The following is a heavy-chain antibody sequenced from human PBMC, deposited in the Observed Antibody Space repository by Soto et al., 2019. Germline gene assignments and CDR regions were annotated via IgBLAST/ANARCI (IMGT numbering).Heavy chain of an antibody. V-gene: IGHV1-46*03. J-gene: IGHJ5*02. Sequence: ASVKVSCKASGYTFTSYYMHWVRQAPGQGLEWMGIINPSGGSTSYAQKFQGRVTMTRDTSTSTVYMELSSLRSEDTAVYYCAHIAAAHHLHKGYNWFDTWGQGTLVTVSS. CDR1: GYTFTSYY. D-gene: IGHD6-13*01. CDR2: INPSGGST. CDR3: AHIAAAHHLHKGYNWFDT.